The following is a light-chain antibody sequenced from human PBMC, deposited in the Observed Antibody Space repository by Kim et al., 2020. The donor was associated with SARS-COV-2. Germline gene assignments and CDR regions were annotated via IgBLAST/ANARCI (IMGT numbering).Light chain of an antibody. Sequence: QSALTQPASVSGSPGQSIIISCTGSSSDIGNYNLVSWYQQFPDKAPQLLIYEVDKRPSGVSNRFSGSKSGNTASLTISGLHIEDQAYYYCSSYTDGINPVVFGGGTQLTVL. CDR2: EVD. CDR3: SSYTDGINPVV. J-gene: IGLJ2*01. CDR1: SSDIGNYNL. V-gene: IGLV2-23*02.